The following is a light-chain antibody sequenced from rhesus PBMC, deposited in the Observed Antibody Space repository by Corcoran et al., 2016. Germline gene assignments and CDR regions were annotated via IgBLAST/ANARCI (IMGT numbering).Light chain of an antibody. CDR3: QQYYSDPYS. CDR2: SAS. Sequence: DIQMTQSPSSLSASVGDTVTITCRASQSFSSSLAWYQQKPGKAPKLLIYSASSLQSGVPSRFSGSKAGTDFTHTISSLQPEDIASYYCQQYYSDPYSFGQGTKVEIK. V-gene: IGKV1-46*01. CDR1: QSFSSS. J-gene: IGKJ2*01.